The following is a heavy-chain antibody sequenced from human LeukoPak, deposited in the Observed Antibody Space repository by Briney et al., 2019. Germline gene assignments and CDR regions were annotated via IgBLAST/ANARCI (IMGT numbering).Heavy chain of an antibody. J-gene: IGHJ3*02. D-gene: IGHD3-3*01. CDR1: GGSISSYY. Sequence: SETLSLTCTVSGGSISSYYWSWIRQPAGKGLEWIGRIYSSGSTNYNPSLKSRVTMSVDTSKNQFSLKLSSVTAADTAVYYCARGGRYYDSWSEPYDAFDIWCQGTMVTVSS. CDR3: ARGGRYYDSWSEPYDAFDI. V-gene: IGHV4-4*07. CDR2: IYSSGST.